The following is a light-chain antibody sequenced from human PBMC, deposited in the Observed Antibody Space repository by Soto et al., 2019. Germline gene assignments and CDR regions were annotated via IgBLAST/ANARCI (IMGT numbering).Light chain of an antibody. Sequence: EIVLTQSPGTLSLSPGERATLYCRASQTVSNSYLAWYRQKPGQPPRLLIYATSGRATGIPDRFSGSGSGTEFTLTISRLEPEDFAVYYCQQYGGSPPEVTLGGGTKVDIK. J-gene: IGKJ4*01. CDR3: QQYGGSPPEVT. CDR1: QTVSNSY. V-gene: IGKV3-20*01. CDR2: ATS.